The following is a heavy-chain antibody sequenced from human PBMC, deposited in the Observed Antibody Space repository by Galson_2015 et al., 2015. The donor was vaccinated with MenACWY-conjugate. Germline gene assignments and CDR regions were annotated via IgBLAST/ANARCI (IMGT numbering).Heavy chain of an antibody. V-gene: IGHV3-49*03. CDR3: TRVGNYYDSSGYYQGAFDI. CDR1: GFTFGDYA. CDR2: IRSKAYGGTT. Sequence: SLRLSCAASGFTFGDYAMSWFRQAPGKGLEWVGFIRSKAYGGTTEYAAPVKGRFTISRDDSKSIAYLQMNSLKTEDTAVYYCTRVGNYYDSSGYYQGAFDIWGQGTMVTVSS. D-gene: IGHD3-22*01. J-gene: IGHJ3*02.